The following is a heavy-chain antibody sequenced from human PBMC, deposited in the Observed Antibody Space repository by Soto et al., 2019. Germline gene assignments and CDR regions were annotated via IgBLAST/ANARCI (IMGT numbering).Heavy chain of an antibody. D-gene: IGHD6-19*01. CDR2: IGSSGRAI. Sequence: QLQLLESGGDLVKPGGSLRLSCAASGFTVSGNDLSWIRQAPGKGLEWVSSIGSSGRAIYYADSVKGRFTISSDTTKDTLYLTMSSLRAEDTAIYFCASQHSNGWIYFDSWGQGTLVTVSS. J-gene: IGHJ4*02. V-gene: IGHV3-11*01. CDR3: ASQHSNGWIYFDS. CDR1: GFTVSGND.